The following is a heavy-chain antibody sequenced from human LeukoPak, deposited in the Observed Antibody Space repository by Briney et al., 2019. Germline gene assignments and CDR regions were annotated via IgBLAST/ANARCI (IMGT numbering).Heavy chain of an antibody. CDR2: VYYSGST. CDR3: ARGEPRIARPGVQPFDL. D-gene: IGHD6-13*01. Sequence: SHSHSPTHPLAGGSISRHYSQSTRQPPGNRLEWIGYVYYSGSTDYNPSLKCRVTMSVDTSKSLCSLKLTSVTAADTAVYYCARGEPRIARPGVQPFDLWGGGTLVTVSS. J-gene: IGHJ2*01. V-gene: IGHV4-59*11. CDR1: GGSISRHY.